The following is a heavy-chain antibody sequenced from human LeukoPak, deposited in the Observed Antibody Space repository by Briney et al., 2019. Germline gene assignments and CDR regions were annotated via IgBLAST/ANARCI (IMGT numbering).Heavy chain of an antibody. CDR1: GGSISSSSYY. J-gene: IGHJ5*02. Sequence: SETLSLTCTVSGGSISSSSYYWGWIRQPPGKGLEWIGSIYYSGSTYYNPSLKSRVTISVDTSKNQFSLELSSVTAADTAVYYWARERFYDPSWFDPWGQGTLVTVSS. D-gene: IGHD3-3*01. CDR2: IYYSGST. V-gene: IGHV4-39*07. CDR3: ARERFYDPSWFDP.